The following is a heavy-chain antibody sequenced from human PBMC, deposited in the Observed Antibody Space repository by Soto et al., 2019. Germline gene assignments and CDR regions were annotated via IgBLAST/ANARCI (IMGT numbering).Heavy chain of an antibody. CDR3: VKDESINWYSGHFRH. CDR2: INWNSGSI. CDR1: GFTFDDYA. Sequence: EVQLVESGGGLVQPGRSLRLSCAASGFTFDDYAMHWVRQVPGKGLEWVSGINWNSGSIGYADSVKGRFAPSRDNTKNSLHLQMNSLRAENTAFYYCVKDESINWYSGHFRHWGQGTLVTVSS. V-gene: IGHV3-9*01. D-gene: IGHD6-13*01. J-gene: IGHJ1*01.